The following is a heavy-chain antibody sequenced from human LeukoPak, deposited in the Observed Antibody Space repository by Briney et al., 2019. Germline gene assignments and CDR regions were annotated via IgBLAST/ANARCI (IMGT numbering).Heavy chain of an antibody. D-gene: IGHD2-2*01. CDR3: ARGEIGRYCSSTSCPTPMDV. V-gene: IGHV1-18*01. CDR1: GYTFTSYG. J-gene: IGHJ6*04. CDR2: ISAYNGNT. Sequence: ASVKVSCKASGYTFTSYGISWVRQAPGQGLEWMGWISAYNGNTNYAQKLQGRVTMTTDTSTSTAYMELSRLRSDDTAVYCCARGEIGRYCSSTSCPTPMDVWGKGTTVTVSS.